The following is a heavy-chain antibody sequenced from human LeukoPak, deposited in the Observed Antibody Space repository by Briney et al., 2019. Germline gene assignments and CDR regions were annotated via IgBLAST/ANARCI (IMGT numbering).Heavy chain of an antibody. D-gene: IGHD3-10*01. V-gene: IGHV1-2*02. Sequence: ASVKVSCKASGYTFSDYYMHWVRQAPGQGLEWMGWINPNSGGTNYAQKFQGRVTMTRDTSISTAYMELRSLRSDDTAVYYCAREAATYYYGSGSQPPPHEDLDVWGKGTTVTVSS. CDR2: INPNSGGT. CDR1: GYTFSDYY. J-gene: IGHJ6*04. CDR3: AREAATYYYGSGSQPPPHEDLDV.